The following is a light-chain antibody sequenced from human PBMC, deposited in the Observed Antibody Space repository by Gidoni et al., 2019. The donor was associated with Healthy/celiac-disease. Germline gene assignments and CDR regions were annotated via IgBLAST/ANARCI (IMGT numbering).Light chain of an antibody. V-gene: IGKV1-33*01. Sequence: DIQMTQSPYSLSASVGHRVTITCQASQDISNYLNWYQQKPGKAPKLLIYDASNLETGVPSRFSGSGSGTDFTFTISSLQPEDIATYYCQQYDNLPIRFGQGTRLEIK. CDR2: DAS. CDR3: QQYDNLPIR. J-gene: IGKJ5*01. CDR1: QDISNY.